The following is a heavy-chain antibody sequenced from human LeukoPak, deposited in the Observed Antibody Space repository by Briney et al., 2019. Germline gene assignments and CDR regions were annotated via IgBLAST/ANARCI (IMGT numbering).Heavy chain of an antibody. V-gene: IGHV3-11*04. CDR2: ISSGGRTI. CDR3: ARPVVAATTPDTFDI. J-gene: IGHJ3*02. CDR1: GFTFSDYY. Sequence: AGGSLRLSCAASGFTFSDYYMSWIRQAPGKGLEWVSYISSGGRTIYYADSVKGRFTMPRDNAKNSLYLQMNSLRAEDTAVYYCARPVVAATTPDTFDIWGQGTMVTVSS. D-gene: IGHD2-15*01.